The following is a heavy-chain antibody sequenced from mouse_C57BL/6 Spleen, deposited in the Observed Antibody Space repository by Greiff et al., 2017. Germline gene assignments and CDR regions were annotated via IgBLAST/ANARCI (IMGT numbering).Heavy chain of an antibody. J-gene: IGHJ3*01. CDR1: GFTFSDYG. V-gene: IGHV5-17*01. D-gene: IGHD3-2*02. CDR2: ISSGSSTI. CDR3: ARSSSGYTWFAY. Sequence: EVQVVESGGGLVKPGGSLKLSCAASGFTFSDYGMHWVRQAPEKGLEWVAYISSGSSTIYYADTVKGRFTISRDNAKNTLFLQMTSLRSEDTAMYYCARSSSGYTWFAYWGQGTLVTVSA.